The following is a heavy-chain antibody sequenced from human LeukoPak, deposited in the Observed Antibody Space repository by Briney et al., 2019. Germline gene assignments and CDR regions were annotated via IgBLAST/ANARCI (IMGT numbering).Heavy chain of an antibody. J-gene: IGHJ3*02. Sequence: SVKVSCKASGGTFSSYAISWVRQAPGQGLEWMGGIIPIFGTANYAQKFQGRVTITADESTSTAYMELSSLRSEDTAVYYCARGISLHPYYYDSSGYSARAFDIWGQGTMVTVSS. CDR3: ARGISLHPYYYDSSGYSARAFDI. D-gene: IGHD3-22*01. V-gene: IGHV1-69*01. CDR1: GGTFSSYA. CDR2: IIPIFGTA.